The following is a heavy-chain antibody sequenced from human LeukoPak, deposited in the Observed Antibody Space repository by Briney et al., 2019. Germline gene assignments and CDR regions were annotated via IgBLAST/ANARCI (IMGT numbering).Heavy chain of an antibody. V-gene: IGHV5-51*01. CDR2: IYPEDSDT. Sequence: GESLKISCEYSFIDQWIGWVRQVPGKGLEWVGIIYPEDSDTRYSPSFQGQVTISADKSIRSAYLRWSSLKASDTARYYCARARRYSFDGSAYYFDSWGQGTLVIVSS. CDR3: ARARRYSFDGSAYYFDS. D-gene: IGHD3-22*01. J-gene: IGHJ5*01. CDR1: YSFIDQW.